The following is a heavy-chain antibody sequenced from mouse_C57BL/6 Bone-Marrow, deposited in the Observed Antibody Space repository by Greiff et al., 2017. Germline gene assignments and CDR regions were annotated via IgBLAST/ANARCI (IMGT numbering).Heavy chain of an antibody. D-gene: IGHD1-1*01. V-gene: IGHV1-85*01. CDR1: GYTFTSYD. J-gene: IGHJ1*03. Sequence: VQLQQSGPELVKPGASVKLSCKASGYTFTSYDINWVKQRPGQGLEWIGWIYPRAGSTKYNERFKGKATLTVDTSASTAYMELHSLTSEDSAVYFCARAAYGYWYFDVWGTGTTVTVSS. CDR2: IYPRAGST. CDR3: ARAAYGYWYFDV.